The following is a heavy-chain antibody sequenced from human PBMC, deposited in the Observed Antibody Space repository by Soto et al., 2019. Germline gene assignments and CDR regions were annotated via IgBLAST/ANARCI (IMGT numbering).Heavy chain of an antibody. CDR1: GFTFSSYG. D-gene: IGHD6-6*01. CDR3: AKDLARIAARPELVY. J-gene: IGHJ4*02. V-gene: IGHV3-30*18. Sequence: PGGSLRLSCAASGFTFSSYGMHWVRQAPGKGLEWVAVISYDGSNKYYADSVKGRFTTSRDNSKNTLYLQMNSLRAEDTAVYYCAKDLARIAARPELVYWGQGTLVTVSS. CDR2: ISYDGSNK.